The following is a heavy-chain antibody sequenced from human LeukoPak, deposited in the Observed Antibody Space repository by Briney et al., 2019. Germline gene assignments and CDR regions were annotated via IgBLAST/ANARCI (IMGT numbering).Heavy chain of an antibody. D-gene: IGHD6-19*01. CDR2: ISSSSSTI. CDR1: GFTFSSYS. Sequence: GGSLRLSCAASGFTFSSYSMNWVRQAPGKGLEWVSYISSSSSTIYYADSVKGRFTISRDNAKNSLYLQMNSLRAEDTAVYYCASTYSSGWYQGGPDYWGQGTLVTVSS. J-gene: IGHJ4*02. CDR3: ASTYSSGWYQGGPDY. V-gene: IGHV3-48*04.